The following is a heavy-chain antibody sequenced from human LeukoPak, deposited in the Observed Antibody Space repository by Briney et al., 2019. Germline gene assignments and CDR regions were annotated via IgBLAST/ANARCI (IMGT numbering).Heavy chain of an antibody. V-gene: IGHV3-30-3*01. Sequence: GGSLRLSCAASGFTFSNYAIHWVRQAPGKGLEWVAVISYDGSNKHYADSVKGRFTISRDNSKSTVYLEMNSLRAEDTAVYYCAKDQSLDGGNVRGYFDPWGQGTLVTVSS. CDR2: ISYDGSNK. D-gene: IGHD4-23*01. CDR1: GFTFSNYA. J-gene: IGHJ5*02. CDR3: AKDQSLDGGNVRGYFDP.